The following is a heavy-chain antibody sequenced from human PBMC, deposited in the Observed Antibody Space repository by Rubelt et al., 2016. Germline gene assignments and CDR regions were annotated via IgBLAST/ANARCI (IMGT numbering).Heavy chain of an antibody. CDR3: ARANRIRYPGRGAFDI. Sequence: QLQLQESGPGLVKPSETLSLTCTVSGDSISRSSYYWGWIRQPPGKGLEWIGEINHSGSTNYNPSLNGRVTISVDTSKNPFYLKLSSVTAADTAVYYCARANRIRYPGRGAFDIWGQGTMVTGSS. CDR1: GDSISRSSYY. CDR2: INHSGST. D-gene: IGHD1-14*01. V-gene: IGHV4-39*07. J-gene: IGHJ3*02.